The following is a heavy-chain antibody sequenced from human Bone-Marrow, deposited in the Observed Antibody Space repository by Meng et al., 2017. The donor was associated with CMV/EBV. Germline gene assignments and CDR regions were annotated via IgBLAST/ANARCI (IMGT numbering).Heavy chain of an antibody. V-gene: IGHV3-21*01. D-gene: IGHD2-2*01. CDR3: ARDLIVPAAIDYYYGMDV. CDR1: GFTFSSYS. CDR2: ISSSSSYI. Sequence: GESLKIYCAASGFTFSSYSMNWVRQAPGKGLEWVSSISSSSSYIYYADSVKGRFTISRDNAKNSLYLQMNSLRAEDTAVYYCARDLIVPAAIDYYYGMDVWGQGTTVTVSS. J-gene: IGHJ6*02.